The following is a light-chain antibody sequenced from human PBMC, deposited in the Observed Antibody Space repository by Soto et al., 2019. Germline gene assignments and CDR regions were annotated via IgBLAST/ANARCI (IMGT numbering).Light chain of an antibody. Sequence: QSALTQPASVSGSPGQSITISCTGTSSDVGHYNYVSWYQQHPGNAPKLMVYDVSTRASGISDRFSGSKSGNTASLTISGLQAEDEADYYCCSYTTTTSRVFGTGTKVTVL. J-gene: IGLJ1*01. V-gene: IGLV2-14*03. CDR3: CSYTTTTSRV. CDR2: DVS. CDR1: SSDVGHYNY.